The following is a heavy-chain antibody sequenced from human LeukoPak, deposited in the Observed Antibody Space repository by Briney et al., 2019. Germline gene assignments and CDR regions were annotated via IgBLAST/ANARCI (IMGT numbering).Heavy chain of an antibody. V-gene: IGHV6-1*01. Sequence: SQTLSLTFAISGDSVSSNSVAWNWIRQSPSRGLQWLGRTYYRSKWNNEYTVSVKSRITINSDTSKNQFSLQLSSVTPEDTAVYYCARQTSHYYLDYWGQGTLVTVSS. J-gene: IGHJ4*02. CDR2: TYYRSKWNN. D-gene: IGHD2-2*01. CDR1: GDSVSSNSVA. CDR3: ARQTSHYYLDY.